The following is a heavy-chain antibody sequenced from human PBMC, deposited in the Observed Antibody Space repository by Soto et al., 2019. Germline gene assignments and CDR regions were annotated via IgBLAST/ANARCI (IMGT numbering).Heavy chain of an antibody. V-gene: IGHV3-30*04. D-gene: IGHD2-15*01. CDR3: VKESGGSGRENDFDT. CDR2: ISYHGRDE. CDR1: GFTFTSYA. J-gene: IGHJ4*02. Sequence: QVQLVESGGGVVQFGRSLRLSCAASGFTFTSYAMHWVRQAPGKGLEWVAAISYHGRDEYYADSVKGRFTISRDNSNNVVYLQMESLRPEDTAIYYCVKESGGSGRENDFDTWGQGTLVTVSS.